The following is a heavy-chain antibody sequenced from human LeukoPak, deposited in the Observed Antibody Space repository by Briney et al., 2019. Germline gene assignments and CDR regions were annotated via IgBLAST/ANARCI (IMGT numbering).Heavy chain of an antibody. D-gene: IGHD6-13*01. V-gene: IGHV1-2*02. J-gene: IGHJ4*02. CDR1: GYTFTANY. Sequence: GASVKVSCKPSGYTFTANYIHWIRQAPGQGLEWMGWMAPKTGDTKNAQKFQGRVTMTRDTSISTAYMELTRLTFDDTAVYCCARGDGSSWFPYWGQGTMVTVSS. CDR2: MAPKTGDT. CDR3: ARGDGSSWFPY.